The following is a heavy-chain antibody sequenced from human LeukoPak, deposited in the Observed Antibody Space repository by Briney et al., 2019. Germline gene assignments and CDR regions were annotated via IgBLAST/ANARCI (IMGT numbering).Heavy chain of an antibody. CDR1: GYNFTNYW. V-gene: IGHV5-51*01. CDR3: ARLGDSSSWYRYYYMDV. CDR2: IYPGDSDT. J-gene: IGHJ6*03. Sequence: GESLKISCKGSGYNFTNYWIGWVRQMPGKGLEWMGFIYPGDSDTRYSPSFQGQVTISADKSISTAYLQWSSLKASDTAMYYCARLGDSSSWYRYYYMDVWGKGTTVTVSS. D-gene: IGHD6-13*01.